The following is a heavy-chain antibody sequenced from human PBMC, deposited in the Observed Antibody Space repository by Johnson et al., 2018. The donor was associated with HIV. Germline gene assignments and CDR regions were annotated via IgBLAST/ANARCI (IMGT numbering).Heavy chain of an antibody. J-gene: IGHJ3*02. CDR3: ARACRDGYTCDVFDI. V-gene: IGHV3-30*04. CDR1: GFTFSSYA. D-gene: IGHD5-24*01. CDR2: ISYDGSNK. Sequence: QVQLVESGGGVVQPGRSLRLSCAASGFTFSSYAMHWVRQAPGKGLEWVAVISYDGSNKYYADSVKGRFTISRDNAKNSLYLQMNSLRPEDTALYYCARACRDGYTCDVFDIWGQGTLVTVSS.